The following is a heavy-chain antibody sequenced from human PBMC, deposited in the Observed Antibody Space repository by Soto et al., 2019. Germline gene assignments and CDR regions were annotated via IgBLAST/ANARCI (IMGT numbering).Heavy chain of an antibody. CDR3: ARKTTLGWFDP. CDR1: GFTFRSYA. Sequence: EVQLVESGGGLVQPGGSLRLSCAASGFTFRSYAMHWVRQAPGKGLEYVSAISRNGGSTYYANSVKGRFTITRDNSKNTLYLQMGSLRAEDMAVYYCARKTTLGWFDPWGQGTLVTVSS. V-gene: IGHV3-64*01. D-gene: IGHD4-17*01. CDR2: ISRNGGST. J-gene: IGHJ5*02.